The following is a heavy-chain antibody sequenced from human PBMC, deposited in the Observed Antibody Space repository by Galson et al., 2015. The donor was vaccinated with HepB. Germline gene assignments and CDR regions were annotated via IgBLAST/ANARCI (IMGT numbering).Heavy chain of an antibody. CDR1: GGSISSYY. Sequence: ETLSLTCTVSGGSISSYYWSWIRQPPGKGLEWIGYIYYSGSTNYNPSLKSRVTISVDTSKNQFSLKLSSVTAADTAVYYCARDRGYCSSTSCYPTNWFDPWGQGTLVTVSS. CDR2: IYYSGST. J-gene: IGHJ5*02. CDR3: ARDRGYCSSTSCYPTNWFDP. D-gene: IGHD2-2*01. V-gene: IGHV4-59*01.